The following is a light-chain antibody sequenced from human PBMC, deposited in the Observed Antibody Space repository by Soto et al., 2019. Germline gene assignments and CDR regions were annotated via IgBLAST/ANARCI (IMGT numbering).Light chain of an antibody. CDR3: QSYDSNLTGLYV. CDR2: GNS. J-gene: IGLJ1*01. CDR1: SSNIGAGYD. Sequence: QSVLTQPPSVSGAPGQRVTISCTGSSSNIGAGYDVHWYQQLPGTAPKLLIYGNSNRPSGVPDRFSGSKSGTSASLAITGLQAEDEADYYCQSYDSNLTGLYVFGTGTKLTVL. V-gene: IGLV1-40*01.